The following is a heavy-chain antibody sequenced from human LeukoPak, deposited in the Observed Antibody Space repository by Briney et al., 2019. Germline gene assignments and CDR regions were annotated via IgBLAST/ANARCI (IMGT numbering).Heavy chain of an antibody. Sequence: PSETLSLTCTVSGGSISSSYWSWIRQPPGKGLEWIGYIYYSGSTNYNPSLKSRVTISVDTSKNQFSLKLSSVTAADTAVYYCARVGDFWSGQELDYWGQGTLVTVSS. V-gene: IGHV4-59*01. CDR2: IYYSGST. J-gene: IGHJ4*02. CDR1: GGSISSSY. D-gene: IGHD3-3*01. CDR3: ARVGDFWSGQELDY.